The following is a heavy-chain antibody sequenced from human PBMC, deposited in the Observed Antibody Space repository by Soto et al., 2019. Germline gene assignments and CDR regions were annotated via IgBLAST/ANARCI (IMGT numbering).Heavy chain of an antibody. CDR3: VQSRCGGDCLQSYSSHSYYGLDV. D-gene: IGHD2-21*01. Sequence: QITLKESGPTLVKPTQTLTLTCTFSGFSLSTTGVGVGWIRQPPGKALEWLALIYWDDDKRYNPSLKSRLTITKDTTTNHVVLTMTNMDPVDTATYYCVQSRCGGDCLQSYSSHSYYGLDVWGQGTTVTVSS. CDR2: IYWDDDK. J-gene: IGHJ6*02. V-gene: IGHV2-5*02. CDR1: GFSLSTTGVG.